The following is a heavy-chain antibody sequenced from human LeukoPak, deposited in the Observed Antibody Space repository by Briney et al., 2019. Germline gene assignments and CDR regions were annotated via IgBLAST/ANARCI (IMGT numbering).Heavy chain of an antibody. J-gene: IGHJ6*02. CDR3: ARLGCSSTSCAHYYGMDV. Sequence: GESLKISCQGSGYSFTSYWIGWVRQMPGKGLEWMGIIYPGDSDTRYSPSLQGQVTISADKSISTAYLQWSSLKASDTAMYYCARLGCSSTSCAHYYGMDVWGQGTTVTVSS. CDR1: GYSFTSYW. D-gene: IGHD2-2*01. V-gene: IGHV5-51*01. CDR2: IYPGDSDT.